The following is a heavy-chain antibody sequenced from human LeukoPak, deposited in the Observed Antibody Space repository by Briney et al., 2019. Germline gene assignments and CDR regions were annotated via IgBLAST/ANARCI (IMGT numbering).Heavy chain of an antibody. CDR3: ARALAPYSLVLPFDY. CDR2: INPNSGGT. D-gene: IGHD2-15*01. CDR1: GYTFTGYY. J-gene: IGHJ4*02. V-gene: IGHV1-2*02. Sequence: ASVKVSCKASGYTFTGYYMHWVRQAPGQGLEWMGWINPNSGGTNYAQKFQGRVTMTRDTSISTAYMELSRLRSDDTAVYYCARALAPYSLVLPFDYWGQGTLVTVSS.